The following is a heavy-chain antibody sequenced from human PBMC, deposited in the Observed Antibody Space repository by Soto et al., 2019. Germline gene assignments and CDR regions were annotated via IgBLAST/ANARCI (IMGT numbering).Heavy chain of an antibody. CDR3: ARGRSRQRLLWFGEYSP. CDR1: GGSFSGYY. J-gene: IGHJ5*02. Sequence: SETLSLTCAVYGGSFSGYYWSWIRQPPGKGLEWIGEINHSGSTNYNPSLKSRVTISVDTSKNQFSLKLSSVTAADTAVYYCARGRSRQRLLWFGEYSPWGQGTLVTVSS. D-gene: IGHD3-10*01. CDR2: INHSGST. V-gene: IGHV4-34*01.